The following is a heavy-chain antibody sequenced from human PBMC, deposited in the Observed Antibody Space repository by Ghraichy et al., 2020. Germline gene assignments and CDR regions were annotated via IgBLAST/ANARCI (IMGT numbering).Heavy chain of an antibody. Sequence: GESLNISCAASGFTFSSYAMHWVRQAPGKGLEWVAVISFDGDIKYYADSVKGPFTISRDNSKNTLYLQMHSLRPEDTAVYYCASGGDGYNRGYYYGMNVWGQGTTVTVSS. V-gene: IGHV3-30*04. CDR3: ASGGDGYNRGYYYGMNV. D-gene: IGHD5-24*01. CDR2: ISFDGDIK. J-gene: IGHJ6*02. CDR1: GFTFSSYA.